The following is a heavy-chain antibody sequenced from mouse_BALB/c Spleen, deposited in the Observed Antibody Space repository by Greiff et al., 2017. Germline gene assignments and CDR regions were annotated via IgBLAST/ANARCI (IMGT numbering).Heavy chain of an antibody. Sequence: EVKLVESGPGLVKPSQSLSLTCSVTGYSITSGYYWNWIRQFPGNKLEWMGYISYDGSNNYNPSLKNRISITRDTSKNQFFLKLNSVTTEDTATYYCARERGYYGYPYYAMDYWGQGTSVTVSS. V-gene: IGHV3-6*02. CDR2: ISYDGSN. D-gene: IGHD2-2*01. CDR1: GYSITSGYY. J-gene: IGHJ4*01. CDR3: ARERGYYGYPYYAMDY.